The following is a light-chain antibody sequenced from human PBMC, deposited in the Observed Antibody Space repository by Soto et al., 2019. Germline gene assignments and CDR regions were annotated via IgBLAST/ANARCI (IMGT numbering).Light chain of an antibody. CDR1: KRVATN. J-gene: IGKJ1*01. V-gene: IGKV3-15*01. CDR2: SAS. CDR3: QQYNNWPKT. Sequence: IVMTQSPATLSVSPGERATLSCRATKRVATNLAWYQQKPGQAPRLLIYSASFRATGIPARFSGDGSGTEFTLTISSLQSEDFAVYYCQQYNNWPKTFGQGTKVEIK.